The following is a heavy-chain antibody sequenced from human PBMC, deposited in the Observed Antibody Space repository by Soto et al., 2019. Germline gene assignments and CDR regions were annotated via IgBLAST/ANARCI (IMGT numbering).Heavy chain of an antibody. Sequence: SETLSLTCTVSGGSISSYYWSWIRQPPGKGLEWIGYIYYSGSTNYNPSLKSRVTISVDTSKNQFSLKLSSVTAADTAVYYCARVSQAAAIGSRYYYMDVWGKGTTVTVSS. J-gene: IGHJ6*03. CDR3: ARVSQAAAIGSRYYYMDV. D-gene: IGHD2-2*01. CDR2: IYYSGST. V-gene: IGHV4-59*01. CDR1: GGSISSYY.